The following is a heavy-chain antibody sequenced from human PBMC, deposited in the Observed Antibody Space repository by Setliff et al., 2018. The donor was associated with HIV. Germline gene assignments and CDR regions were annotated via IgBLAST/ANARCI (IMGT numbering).Heavy chain of an antibody. CDR3: AAASSWDPLLDY. V-gene: IGHV4-34*01. Sequence: PSETLSLTCVVYGGSFGGYYWSWIRQPPGKGLEWIGEINHHTGSTNYNPSLKSRVITSIDKSKNQFSLKIDSVTAADTAVYYCAAASSWDPLLDYWGQGTLVTVSS. CDR1: GGSFGGYY. J-gene: IGHJ4*02. D-gene: IGHD6-13*01. CDR2: INHHTGST.